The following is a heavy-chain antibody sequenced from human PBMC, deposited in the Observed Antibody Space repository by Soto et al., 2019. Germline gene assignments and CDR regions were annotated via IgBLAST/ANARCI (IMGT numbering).Heavy chain of an antibody. CDR3: ARAAYDKSRNDAFDI. CDR2: INPNSGGT. CDR1: GYTFTGYY. Sequence: ASVKVSCKASGYTFTGYYMHWVRQAPGQGLEWMGWINPNSGGTNYAQKFQGWVTMTRDTSISTAYMELSRLRSDDTAVYYCARAAYDKSRNDAFDIWGQGTMVTVSS. J-gene: IGHJ3*02. D-gene: IGHD3-22*01. V-gene: IGHV1-2*04.